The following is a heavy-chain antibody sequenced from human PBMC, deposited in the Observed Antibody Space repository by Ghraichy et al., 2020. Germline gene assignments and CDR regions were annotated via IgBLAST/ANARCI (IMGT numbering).Heavy chain of an antibody. CDR2: ISGSGTTI. J-gene: IGHJ4*02. Sequence: GGSLRLSCAASGFTFSSYAMNWVRQAPGKGLEWISYISGSGTTIYYTDSVKGRFTISRDNAKNSLFLQMNSLRAEDTAVYYCARSIDSSGWYFAYWGQGTLVTVSS. D-gene: IGHD6-19*01. V-gene: IGHV3-48*03. CDR3: ARSIDSSGWYFAY. CDR1: GFTFSSYA.